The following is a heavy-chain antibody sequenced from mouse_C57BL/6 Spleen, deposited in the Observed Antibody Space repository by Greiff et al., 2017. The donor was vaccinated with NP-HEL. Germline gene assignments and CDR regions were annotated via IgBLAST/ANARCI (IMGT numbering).Heavy chain of an antibody. CDR1: GFSLTSYG. Sequence: QVQLQQSGPGLVQPSQCLSITCTASGFSLTSYGVHWVRQSPGKGLEWLGVIWSGGSTAYNAAFISRLSISKDNSKSQVFFKMNSLQADDTAIYYCARNEGSGLDYWGQGTTLTVSS. CDR3: ARNEGSGLDY. J-gene: IGHJ2*01. V-gene: IGHV2-2*01. D-gene: IGHD4-1*01. CDR2: IWSGGST.